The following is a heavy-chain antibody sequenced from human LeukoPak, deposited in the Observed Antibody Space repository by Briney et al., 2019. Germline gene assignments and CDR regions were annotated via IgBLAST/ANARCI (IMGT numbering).Heavy chain of an antibody. D-gene: IGHD4-17*01. Sequence: PSETLSLTCTVSGGSISSSSYYLGWIRQPPGKGLEWIGSIYYSGSTYYNPSLKSRVTISVDTSKNQFSLKLSSVTAADTAVYYCARRVYGDFLFYFDYWGQGTLVTVSS. CDR3: ARRVYGDFLFYFDY. V-gene: IGHV4-39*01. CDR2: IYYSGST. J-gene: IGHJ4*02. CDR1: GGSISSSSYY.